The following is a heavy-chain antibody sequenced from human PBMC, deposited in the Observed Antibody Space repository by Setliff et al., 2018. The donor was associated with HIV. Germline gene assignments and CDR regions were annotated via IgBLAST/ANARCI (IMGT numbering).Heavy chain of an antibody. CDR1: GYTFTNYW. CDR2: IHPSDFVT. V-gene: IGHV5-51*01. CDR3: TRRRRAPGTEDLEAH. Sequence: GESLKISCKASGYTFTNYWIGWVRQMPGQGLEWIGVIHPSDFVTRYGPSFQGQVSISADRSITTAYLQWSSLKASDTAIYHCTRRRRAPGTEDLEAHWGQGTLVTVSS. J-gene: IGHJ4*02. D-gene: IGHD3-3*01.